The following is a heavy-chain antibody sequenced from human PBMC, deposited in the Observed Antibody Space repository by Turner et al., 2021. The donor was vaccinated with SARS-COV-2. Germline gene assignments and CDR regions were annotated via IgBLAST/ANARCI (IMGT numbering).Heavy chain of an antibody. Sequence: QVQLVESGGGVVQPGRSLRLSCAASGFTFSSYGLHWVRQAPGKGLEWVAVISYDGNNKYYADSVRGRFTISRDNSKNTVYLQMNSLTAEDTAVYYCARIRGGSYHGPFDYWGQGTLVTVSS. CDR2: ISYDGNNK. V-gene: IGHV3-30*04. CDR3: ARIRGGSYHGPFDY. CDR1: GFTFSSYG. J-gene: IGHJ4*02. D-gene: IGHD1-26*01.